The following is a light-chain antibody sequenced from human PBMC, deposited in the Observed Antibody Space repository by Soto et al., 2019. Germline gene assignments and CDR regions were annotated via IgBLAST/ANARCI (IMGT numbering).Light chain of an antibody. CDR1: QSISSY. J-gene: IGKJ1*01. CDR3: QQCYMGWT. Sequence: DIQMTQSPSSLSASVGDRVTITCRASQSISSYVNWYQQKPWKAPQLLIYAASSLQSGVPSRFSGGGSGTEFTFSITSLQPEDFGTYYCQQCYMGWTFGQGTKVDIK. V-gene: IGKV1-39*01. CDR2: AAS.